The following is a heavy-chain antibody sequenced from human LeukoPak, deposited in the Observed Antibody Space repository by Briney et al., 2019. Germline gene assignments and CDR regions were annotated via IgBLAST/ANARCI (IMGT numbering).Heavy chain of an antibody. V-gene: IGHV4-39*01. CDR1: GGSISSSSYY. J-gene: IGHJ4*02. Sequence: PSETLSLTCTVSGGSISSSSYYWGWIRQPPEKGLECIGSIYYSGRTYYNPSLKSRVTISVDTSKNQFSLKLSSVTAADTAVYYCAPTTSSGWGYWGQGTLVTVSS. CDR3: APTTSSGWGY. CDR2: IYYSGRT. D-gene: IGHD6-19*01.